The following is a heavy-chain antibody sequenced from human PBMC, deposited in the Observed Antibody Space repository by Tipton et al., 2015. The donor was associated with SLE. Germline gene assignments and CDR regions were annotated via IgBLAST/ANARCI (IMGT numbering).Heavy chain of an antibody. CDR1: GFAFGDYA. Sequence: SLRLSCTASGFAFGDYALSWVRHAPEKGLEWVGFIRSQGKGGTAEYGASARDRFTISRDDSKSVAYLQMDSLRFEDTGVYYCISEESWGQGTLVTVSS. J-gene: IGHJ5*02. CDR2: IRSQGKGGTA. CDR3: ISEES. V-gene: IGHV3-49*04.